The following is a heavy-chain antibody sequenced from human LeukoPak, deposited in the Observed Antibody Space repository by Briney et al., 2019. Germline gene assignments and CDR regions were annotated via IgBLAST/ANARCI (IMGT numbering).Heavy chain of an antibody. V-gene: IGHV4-39*07. Sequence: SETLSLTCTVSGGSISSSSYYWGWIRQPPGKGLEWIGSIYYSGSTYYNPSLKSRVIISVDTSKNQFSLKLSSVTAADTAVYYCASLGFSSGYYYYFDHWGQGTLVTVSS. J-gene: IGHJ4*02. CDR1: GGSISSSSYY. D-gene: IGHD3-22*01. CDR2: IYYSGST. CDR3: ASLGFSSGYYYYFDH.